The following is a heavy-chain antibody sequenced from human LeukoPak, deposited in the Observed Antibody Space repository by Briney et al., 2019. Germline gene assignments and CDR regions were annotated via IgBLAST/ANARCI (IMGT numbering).Heavy chain of an antibody. CDR1: GSSISSYY. CDR2: IYYSGST. V-gene: IGHV4-59*08. D-gene: IGHD3/OR15-3a*01. Sequence: SETLSLTCTVSGSSISSYYWSWIRQPPGKGLEWIGYIYYSGSTNYNPSLKSRVTISVDTSKNRFSLKLTSVTAADTAVYYCARQTGSGLFILPGGQGTLVTVSS. CDR3: ARQTGSGLFILP. J-gene: IGHJ4*02.